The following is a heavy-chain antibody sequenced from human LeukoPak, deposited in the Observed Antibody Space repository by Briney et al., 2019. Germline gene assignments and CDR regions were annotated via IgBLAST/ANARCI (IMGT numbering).Heavy chain of an antibody. CDR2: ISSDGSST. CDR3: ARDQSVTGRPDIDY. Sequence: PGWSVRLSCAASGFTFRNHWMHWVRETPGKGLVWVSRISSDGSSTTYADSVKGRFTISRDNAKNTLYLQMNNLRAEDTAMYYCARDQSVTGRPDIDYWGQGTLVIVSS. D-gene: IGHD6-6*01. J-gene: IGHJ4*02. V-gene: IGHV3-74*03. CDR1: GFTFRNHW.